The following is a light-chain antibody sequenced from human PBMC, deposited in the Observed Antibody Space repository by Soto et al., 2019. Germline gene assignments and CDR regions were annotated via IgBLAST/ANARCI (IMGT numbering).Light chain of an antibody. Sequence: EIVMTQSPATLSVSPGERATLSCRASQSVSSNLAWYQQKPGQAPRLLIYGASTRATGIPARFSGSGSGTEFTLTISSLQSEDFAVYYCHQDNNGGVVTFGQVTKVEIK. V-gene: IGKV3-15*01. CDR1: QSVSSN. J-gene: IGKJ1*01. CDR3: HQDNNGGVVT. CDR2: GAS.